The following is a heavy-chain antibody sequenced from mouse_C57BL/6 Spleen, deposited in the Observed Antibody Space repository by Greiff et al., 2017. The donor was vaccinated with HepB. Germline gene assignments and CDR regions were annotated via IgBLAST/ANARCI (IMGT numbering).Heavy chain of an antibody. D-gene: IGHD1-1*01. CDR2: ISSGGSYT. V-gene: IGHV5-6*01. CDR1: GFTFSSYG. J-gene: IGHJ1*03. CDR3: ARGYYGSSRYFDV. Sequence: EVQRVESGGDLVKPGGSLKLSCAASGFTFSSYGMSWVRQTPDKRLEWVATISSGGSYTYYPDSVKGRFTISRDNAKNTLYLQMSSLKSEDTAMYYCARGYYGSSRYFDVWGTGTTVTVSS.